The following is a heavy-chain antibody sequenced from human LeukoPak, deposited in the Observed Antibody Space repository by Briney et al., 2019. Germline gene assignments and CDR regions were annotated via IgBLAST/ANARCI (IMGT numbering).Heavy chain of an antibody. V-gene: IGHV3-33*06. CDR3: AKDLMVRGFRGTGHTYNWFDP. Sequence: GRSLRLSCAASGFTFSSYGMHWVRRAPGKGLEWVAVIWYDGSNKYYADSVKGRFTISRDNSKNTLYLQMNSLRAEDTAVYYCAKDLMVRGFRGTGHTYNWFDPWGQGTLVTVSS. J-gene: IGHJ5*02. CDR1: GFTFSSYG. CDR2: IWYDGSNK. D-gene: IGHD3-10*01.